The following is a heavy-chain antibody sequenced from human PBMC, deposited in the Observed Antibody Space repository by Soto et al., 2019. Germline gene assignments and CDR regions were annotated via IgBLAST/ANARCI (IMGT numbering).Heavy chain of an antibody. CDR2: VNPNSGDT. CDR3: ARVSFLAPVTGAEIVDF. J-gene: IGHJ3*01. Sequence: QVQLVQSGAEVKKPGASVKVSCKASGYSFTSYDMNWVRQAPGQGLEWMGWVNPNSGDTDYAQKFRDRVTMTTDTSMRTAYMELSSLRSEDTAVYYCARVSFLAPVTGAEIVDFWGQGTMVTVSS. V-gene: IGHV1-8*01. CDR1: GYSFTSYD. D-gene: IGHD2-21*02.